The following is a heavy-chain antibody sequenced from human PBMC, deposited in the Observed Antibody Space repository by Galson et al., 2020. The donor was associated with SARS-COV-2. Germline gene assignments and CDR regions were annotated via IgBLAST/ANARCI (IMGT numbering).Heavy chain of an antibody. D-gene: IGHD4-17*01. CDR3: AKGGHYHDYEPVDY. CDR2: ISYDGDNQ. J-gene: IGHJ4*02. Sequence: GGSLRLSCAASGFTFSSYALHWVRQAPGKGLEWVAVISYDGDNQYYADSVKGRFTISRDNSKNTFFLQMNRLRPDDTAVYYCAKGGHYHDYEPVDYWGEGTLVTVAS. CDR1: GFTFSSYA. V-gene: IGHV3-30*04.